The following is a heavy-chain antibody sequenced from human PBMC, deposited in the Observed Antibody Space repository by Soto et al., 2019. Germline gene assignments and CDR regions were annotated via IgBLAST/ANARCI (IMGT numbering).Heavy chain of an antibody. Sequence: GASVKVSCKASGYTFTSYGISWVRQAPGQGLEWMGWISAYNGNANYAQKLQGRVTMTTDTSTSTAYMELRSLRSGDTAVYYCATTQRYYYDSSFDYWGQGTLVTVSS. CDR3: ATTQRYYYDSSFDY. V-gene: IGHV1-18*04. D-gene: IGHD3-22*01. J-gene: IGHJ4*02. CDR2: ISAYNGNA. CDR1: GYTFTSYG.